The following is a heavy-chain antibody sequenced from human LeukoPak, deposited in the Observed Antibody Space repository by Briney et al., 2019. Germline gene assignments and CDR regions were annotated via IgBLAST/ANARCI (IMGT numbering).Heavy chain of an antibody. V-gene: IGHV1-2*02. D-gene: IGHD3-22*01. CDR1: GYTFTGYY. CDR3: ARDLSYYYDSSGYFYFDY. CDR2: INPNSGGT. Sequence: ASVKVSCKASGYTFTGYYMHWVRQAPGQGLEWMGWINPNSGGTNYAQKFQGRVTMTRDTSISTAYMELSRLRSDDTAVYYCARDLSYYYDSSGYFYFDYWGQGTPVTVSS. J-gene: IGHJ4*02.